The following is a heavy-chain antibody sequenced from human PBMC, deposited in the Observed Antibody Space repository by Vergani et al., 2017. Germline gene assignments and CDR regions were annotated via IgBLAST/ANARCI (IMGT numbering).Heavy chain of an antibody. CDR2: IYTSGST. J-gene: IGHJ3*02. D-gene: IGHD3-22*01. Sequence: QVQLQESGPGLVKPSQTLSLTCTVSGGSISSGSYYWSWIRQPAGKGLEWIWRIYTSGSTNYNPSLKSRVTISVDTSKNQFSLKLSSVTAADTAVYYCARSSMDYYRGEAFDIWGQGTMVTVSS. V-gene: IGHV4-61*02. CDR3: ARSSMDYYRGEAFDI. CDR1: GGSISSGSYY.